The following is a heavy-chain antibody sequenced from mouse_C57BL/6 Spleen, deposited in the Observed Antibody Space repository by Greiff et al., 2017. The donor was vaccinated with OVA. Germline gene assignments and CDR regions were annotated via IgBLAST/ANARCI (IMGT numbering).Heavy chain of an antibody. J-gene: IGHJ4*01. Sequence: EVQLVESGGGLVQPGGSLKLSCAASGFTFSDYYMYWVRQTPEKRLEWVAYISNGGGSTYYPDTVKGRFTISRDNAKNTLYLQMSRLKSEDTAMYYCARAYDYDYAMDYWGQGTSVTVSS. D-gene: IGHD2-4*01. V-gene: IGHV5-12*01. CDR3: ARAYDYDYAMDY. CDR2: ISNGGGST. CDR1: GFTFSDYY.